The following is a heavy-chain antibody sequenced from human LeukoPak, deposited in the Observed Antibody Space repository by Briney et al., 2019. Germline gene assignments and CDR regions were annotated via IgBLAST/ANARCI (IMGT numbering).Heavy chain of an antibody. V-gene: IGHV1-18*01. J-gene: IGHJ5*02. D-gene: IGHD6-19*01. CDR3: ARGAVSSGWWEIWFDP. Sequence: ASVKVSCKASGYTFTSYGISWVRQAPGQGLEWMGWISAYNGNTNYAQKLQGRVTMTTDTSTSTAYMELRSLRSDDTAVYYCARGAVSSGWWEIWFDPWGQGTLVTVSS. CDR1: GYTFTSYG. CDR2: ISAYNGNT.